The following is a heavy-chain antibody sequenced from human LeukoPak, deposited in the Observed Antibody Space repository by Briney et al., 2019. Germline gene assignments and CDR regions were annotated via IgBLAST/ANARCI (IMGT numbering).Heavy chain of an antibody. D-gene: IGHD3-9*01. CDR2: ISGSGGST. CDR3: AKVQLRYFDWLLGAN. J-gene: IGHJ4*02. CDR1: GFTFSSYA. V-gene: IGHV3-23*01. Sequence: PGGSLRLSCAASGFTFSSYAMSWVRQAPGKGLEWVSAISGSGGSTYYADSVKGRFTISRDNSKNTLYLQMNSLRAEDTAVYYCAKVQLRYFDWLLGANWGQGTLVTVSS.